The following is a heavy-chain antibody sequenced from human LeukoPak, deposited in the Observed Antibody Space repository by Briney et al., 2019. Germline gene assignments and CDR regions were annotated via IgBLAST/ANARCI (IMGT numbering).Heavy chain of an antibody. V-gene: IGHV4-34*01. CDR2: INHSGST. CDR3: ARGIGYSSSWYRRNWSDP. D-gene: IGHD6-13*01. J-gene: IGHJ5*02. CDR1: GGSFSGYY. Sequence: SETLSLTCAVYGGSFSGYYWSWIRQPPGKGLEWIGEINHSGSTNYNPSLKSRVTISVDTSKNQFSLKLSSVTAADTAVYYCARGIGYSSSWYRRNWSDPWGQGTLVTVSS.